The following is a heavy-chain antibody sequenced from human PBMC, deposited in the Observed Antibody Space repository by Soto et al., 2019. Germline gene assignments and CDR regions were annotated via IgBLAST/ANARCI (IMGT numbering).Heavy chain of an antibody. CDR3: ARDLRTLYGMDV. J-gene: IGHJ6*02. CDR2: IYSGGST. V-gene: IGHV3-53*01. Sequence: PGGSLRLSCAASGFTVSSNYMSWVRQAPGKGLEWVSVIYSGGSTYYADSVKGRFTTSRDNSKNTLYLQMNSLRAEDTAVYYSARDLRTLYGMDVWGQETTVTVSS. CDR1: GFTVSSNY.